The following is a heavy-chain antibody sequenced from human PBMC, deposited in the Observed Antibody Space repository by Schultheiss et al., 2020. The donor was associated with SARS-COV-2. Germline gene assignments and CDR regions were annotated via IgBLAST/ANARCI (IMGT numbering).Heavy chain of an antibody. CDR1: GFTFSSYA. J-gene: IGHJ4*02. Sequence: GGSLRLSCAASGFTFSSYAMSWVRQAPGKGLEWVSGISGSGGSTYYADSVKGRFTISRDNAKNSLYLQMNSLRAEDTAVYYCARGDIVVVPAAVSLFDYWGQGTLVTVSS. CDR3: ARGDIVVVPAAVSLFDY. D-gene: IGHD2-2*01. CDR2: ISGSGGST. V-gene: IGHV3-23*01.